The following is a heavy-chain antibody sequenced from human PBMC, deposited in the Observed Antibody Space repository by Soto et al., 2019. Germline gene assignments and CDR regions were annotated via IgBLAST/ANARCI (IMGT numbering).Heavy chain of an antibody. V-gene: IGHV3-23*01. CDR1: GFTFRSYA. J-gene: IGHJ4*02. CDR3: AKDVGYYYDSSGYTDY. Sequence: PGGSLRLSCAVSGFTFRSYAMSWVRQAPGKGLEWVSAISGSGGSIYYADSVKGRFTISRDNSKNTLYLQMNSLRAEDTAVYYCAKDVGYYYDSSGYTDYWGQGTLVTVSS. CDR2: ISGSGGSI. D-gene: IGHD3-22*01.